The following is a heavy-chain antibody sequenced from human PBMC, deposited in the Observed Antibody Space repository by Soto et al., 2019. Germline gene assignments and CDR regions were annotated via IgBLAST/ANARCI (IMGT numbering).Heavy chain of an antibody. CDR2: ISSSSSTI. Sequence: GGSLRLSCAASGFTFSSYSMNWVRQAPGKGLEWVSYISSSSSTIYYADSVKGRFTISRDNAKNSLYLQMNSLRAEDTAVYYCARDPPAPVQLELHAFDIWGQGTMVTVSS. CDR3: ARDPPAPVQLELHAFDI. J-gene: IGHJ3*02. D-gene: IGHD1-1*01. CDR1: GFTFSSYS. V-gene: IGHV3-48*01.